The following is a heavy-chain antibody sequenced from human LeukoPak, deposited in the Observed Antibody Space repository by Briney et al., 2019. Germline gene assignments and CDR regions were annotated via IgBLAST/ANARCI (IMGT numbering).Heavy chain of an antibody. CDR2: INPDRGGT. D-gene: IGHD5-18*01. V-gene: IGHV1-2*06. CDR3: ARDGTAMVTPDY. J-gene: IGHJ4*02. Sequence: ASVKVSCKASGYTFTAYYMHWVRQAPGQGLEWMGRINPDRGGTNYAQKFQGRVTMTRDTSISTAYMELSRLRSDDTAVYYCARDGTAMVTPDYWGQGTLVTVSS. CDR1: GYTFTAYY.